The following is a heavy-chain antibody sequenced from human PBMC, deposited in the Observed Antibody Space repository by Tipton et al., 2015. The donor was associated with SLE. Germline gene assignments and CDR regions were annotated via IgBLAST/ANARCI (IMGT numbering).Heavy chain of an antibody. CDR2: IYTSGST. J-gene: IGHJ6*02. Sequence: TLSLTCTVSGGSISSGSYYWSWIRQPAGKGLEWIGRIYTSGSTNYNPSLKSRLTISVDTSKNQFSPKLSSVTAADTAVYYCARFEWVLNRSYYGMDVWGQGTTVTVSS. CDR1: GGSISSGSYY. V-gene: IGHV4-61*02. D-gene: IGHD5-12*01. CDR3: ARFEWVLNRSYYGMDV.